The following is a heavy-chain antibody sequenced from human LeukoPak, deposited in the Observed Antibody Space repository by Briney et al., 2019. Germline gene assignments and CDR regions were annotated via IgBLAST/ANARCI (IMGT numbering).Heavy chain of an antibody. V-gene: IGHV1-69*13. CDR1: GYTFTSYG. CDR3: ARDLGGGNYGQFDY. Sequence: ASVKVSCKASGYTFTSYGISWARQAPGQGLEWMGGIIPIFGTANYAQKFQGRVTITADESTSTAYMELSSLRSEDTAVYYCARDLGGGNYGQFDYWGQGTLVTVSS. CDR2: IIPIFGTA. J-gene: IGHJ4*02. D-gene: IGHD1-7*01.